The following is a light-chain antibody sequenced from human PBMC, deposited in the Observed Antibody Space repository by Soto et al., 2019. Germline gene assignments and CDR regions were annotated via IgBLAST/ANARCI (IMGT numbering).Light chain of an antibody. CDR1: SNDVGGFTY. Sequence: QSALTQPRSVSGSPGQSVTISCTGTSNDVGGFTYVSWYQRHPDKAPKLLIYDVTKRPSGVPTRFSGSKSGNTASLTISGLQAEDEADYYCCSYAGAYFYVVFGGGTKLTVL. J-gene: IGLJ2*01. CDR2: DVT. CDR3: CSYAGAYFYVV. V-gene: IGLV2-11*01.